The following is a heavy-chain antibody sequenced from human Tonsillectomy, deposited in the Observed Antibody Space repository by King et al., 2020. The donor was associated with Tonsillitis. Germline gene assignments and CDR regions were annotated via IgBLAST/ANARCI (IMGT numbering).Heavy chain of an antibody. CDR3: ANGDVY. J-gene: IGHJ4*02. Sequence: QLQESGPGLVKPSETLSLTCTVSGYSISSGYYWGWIRQPPGKGLEWIGSIYHSGSTYYNPSLKSRVTISVDTSKNQFSLKLSPVTAADTAVYYCANGDVYWGQGTLVTVSS. V-gene: IGHV4-38-2*02. D-gene: IGHD3-10*01. CDR2: IYHSGST. CDR1: GYSISSGYY.